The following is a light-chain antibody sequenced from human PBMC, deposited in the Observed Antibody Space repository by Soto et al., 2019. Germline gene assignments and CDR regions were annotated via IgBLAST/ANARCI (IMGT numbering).Light chain of an antibody. CDR3: QSYDSSLSAAV. J-gene: IGLJ2*01. CDR1: SSNIGAGYD. CDR2: GNS. V-gene: IGLV1-40*01. Sequence: QSVLTQPPSVSGAPGQRVTISCTGSSSNIGAGYDVHWYQQLPGTAPKLLIYGNSNRPSGVPDRFSGSKSGTSASPDITGFQAEDAADYYCQSYDSSLSAAVFGGGTKLTVL.